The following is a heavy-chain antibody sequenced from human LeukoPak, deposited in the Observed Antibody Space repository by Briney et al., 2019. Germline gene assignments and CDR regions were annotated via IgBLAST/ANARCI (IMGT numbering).Heavy chain of an antibody. CDR2: INHSGST. CDR1: GGSFSGCY. CDR3: ARGRGPAASYYYYGMDV. D-gene: IGHD2-2*01. J-gene: IGHJ6*02. Sequence: SETLSLTCAVYGGSFSGCYWSWIRQPPGKGLEWIGEINHSGSTNYNPSLKSRVTISVDTSKNQFSLKLSPVTAADTAVYYCARGRGPAASYYYYGMDVWGQGTTVTVSS. V-gene: IGHV4-34*01.